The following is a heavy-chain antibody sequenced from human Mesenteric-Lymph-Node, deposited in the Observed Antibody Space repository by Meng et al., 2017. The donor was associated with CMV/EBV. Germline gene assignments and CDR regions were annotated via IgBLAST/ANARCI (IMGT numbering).Heavy chain of an antibody. V-gene: IGHV4-61*01. Sequence: SETLSLTCAVSGASVSSGSYYWTWIRQPPGKGLEWIGFMHSSGSTSYNPSLKSRVIISVDTSRNQFSLKLSSVTAADTAVYYCARSSGSYPVDYWGQGTLVTVSS. CDR2: MHSSGST. J-gene: IGHJ4*02. D-gene: IGHD1-26*01. CDR3: ARSSGSYPVDY. CDR1: GASVSSGSYY.